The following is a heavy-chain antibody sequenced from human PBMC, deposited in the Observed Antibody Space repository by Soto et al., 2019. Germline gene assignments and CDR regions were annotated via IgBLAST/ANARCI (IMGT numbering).Heavy chain of an antibody. CDR1: GFTFSNFA. CDR2: ISASGRDI. D-gene: IGHD6-19*01. J-gene: IGHJ4*02. Sequence: EVQLVQSGGDLVQPGGSLRLSCAASGFTFSNFAMSWVRQAPGRGLEWVSGISASGRDIHYADSVKDRFTVSRDNSKNTLYLQMNSLRAEDTAIYYCAKGKTSGWYYFDYWGQGALVTVSS. V-gene: IGHV3-23*04. CDR3: AKGKTSGWYYFDY.